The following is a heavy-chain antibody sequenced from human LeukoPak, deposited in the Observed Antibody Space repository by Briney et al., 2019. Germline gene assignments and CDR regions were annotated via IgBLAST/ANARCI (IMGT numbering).Heavy chain of an antibody. D-gene: IGHD5-24*01. J-gene: IGHJ4*02. V-gene: IGHV1-8*01. CDR2: MNPNSGNT. Sequence: ASVKVSCKASGYTFTSYDINWVRQATGQGLEWMGWMNPNSGNTGYVQKFQGRVTMTRNTSISTAYMALSSLRSEDTAVYYCARGRSRSRRWLQFLLNHFDYWGQGTLVTVSS. CDR1: GYTFTSYD. CDR3: ARGRSRSRRWLQFLLNHFDY.